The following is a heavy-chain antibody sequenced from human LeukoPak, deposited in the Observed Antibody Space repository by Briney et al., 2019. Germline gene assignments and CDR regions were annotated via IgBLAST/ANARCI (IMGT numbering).Heavy chain of an antibody. CDR3: ARLGAVDMVTTGWFYP. Sequence: SETLSLTCTVSGGSISSSSYYWGWIRQPPGKGLEWIGSIYYSGRTFYNPSLKSRVTISVDTSKNQFSLKLSSVTAADTAIYYCARLGAVDMVTTGWFYPWGQGTLVTVSS. V-gene: IGHV4-39*01. CDR1: GGSISSSSYY. CDR2: IYYSGRT. D-gene: IGHD5-12*01. J-gene: IGHJ5*02.